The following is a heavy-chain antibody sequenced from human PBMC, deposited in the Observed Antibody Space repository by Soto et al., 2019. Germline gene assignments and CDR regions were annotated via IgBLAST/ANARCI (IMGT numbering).Heavy chain of an antibody. V-gene: IGHV4-59*01. J-gene: IGHJ6*02. D-gene: IGHD3-3*01. CDR1: GGSISSNY. CDR2: IYYTGST. Sequence: PSETLSLTCIVSGGSISSNYWSWIRQPPGKGLEWIGYIYYTGSTNFNPSLKNRVIISVDTSKNQFSLKLSSVTAADTAVYYCARSYPSTIFGVVPSRGLDVWGQGTTVTVSS. CDR3: ARSYPSTIFGVVPSRGLDV.